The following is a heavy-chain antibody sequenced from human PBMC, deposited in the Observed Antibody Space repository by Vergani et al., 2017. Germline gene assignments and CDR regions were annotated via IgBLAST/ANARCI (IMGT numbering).Heavy chain of an antibody. Sequence: QVQLVQSGAEVKKPGSSVKVSCKASGGTFSCYAISWVRQAPGQGLEWMGGIIPIFGTANYAQKFQGRVTITADESTSTAYMELSSLRSEDTAVYYCASRVITIFGVVIIRGYYYYGMDVWGQGTTVTVSS. CDR1: GGTFSCYA. CDR3: ASRVITIFGVVIIRGYYYYGMDV. CDR2: IIPIFGTA. D-gene: IGHD3-3*01. J-gene: IGHJ6*02. V-gene: IGHV1-69*12.